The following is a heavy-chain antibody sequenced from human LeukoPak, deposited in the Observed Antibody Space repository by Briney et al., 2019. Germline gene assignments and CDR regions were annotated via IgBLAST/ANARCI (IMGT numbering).Heavy chain of an antibody. J-gene: IGHJ3*02. D-gene: IGHD3-22*01. CDR1: GFTFSSYA. Sequence: GGSLRLSCTASGFTFSSYATNWVRQAPGKGLEWVSSISSSSSYIYYADSVKGRFTISRDNAKNSLYLQMNSLRAEDTAVYYCAKGPYYYDSSGYPYFDIWGQGTMVTVSS. CDR3: AKGPYYYDSSGYPYFDI. CDR2: ISSSSSYI. V-gene: IGHV3-21*01.